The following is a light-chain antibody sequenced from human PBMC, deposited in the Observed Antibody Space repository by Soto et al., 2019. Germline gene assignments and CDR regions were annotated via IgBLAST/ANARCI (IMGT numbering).Light chain of an antibody. CDR3: QHFNNWPLT. Sequence: TQSPSTLSVSVGDGVTLPCRASQGISKTLAWYQHKPGQTPRLLIYDTSTRDTGVPARFSGSGSGPEFTLTINSLQPEDFAIYYCQHFNNWPLTFGGGTRVEIK. V-gene: IGKV3-15*01. CDR1: QGISKT. J-gene: IGKJ4*01. CDR2: DTS.